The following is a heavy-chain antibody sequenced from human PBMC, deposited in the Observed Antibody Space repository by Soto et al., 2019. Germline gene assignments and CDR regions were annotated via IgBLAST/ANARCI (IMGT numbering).Heavy chain of an antibody. J-gene: IGHJ6*02. CDR2: ISSSSSYI. Sequence: SGGSLRLSCAASGFTFSSYSMNWVRQAPGKGLEWVSSISSSSSYIYYADSVKGRFTISRDNAKNSLYLQMNSLRAEDTAVYYCARDRPGYSGYLTTYYYYGMDVWGQGTTVTVSS. V-gene: IGHV3-21*01. D-gene: IGHD5-12*01. CDR3: ARDRPGYSGYLTTYYYYGMDV. CDR1: GFTFSSYS.